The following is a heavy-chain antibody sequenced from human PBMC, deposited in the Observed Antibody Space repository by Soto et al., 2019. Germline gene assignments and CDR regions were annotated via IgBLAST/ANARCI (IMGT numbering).Heavy chain of an antibody. V-gene: IGHV5-10-1*01. D-gene: IGHD3-22*01. Sequence: GESLKISCKGSGYSFTSYWISWVRQMPGKGLEWMGRIDPSDSYTNYSPSFQGHVTISADKSISTAYLQWSSLKASDTAMYYCARHLTYDSSGPNLDYWGQGTRVTVSS. CDR1: GYSFTSYW. J-gene: IGHJ4*02. CDR2: IDPSDSYT. CDR3: ARHLTYDSSGPNLDY.